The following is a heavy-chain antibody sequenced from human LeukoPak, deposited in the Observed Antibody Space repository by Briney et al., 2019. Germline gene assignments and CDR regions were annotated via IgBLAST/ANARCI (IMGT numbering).Heavy chain of an antibody. CDR1: GFIFSRDS. D-gene: IGHD6-13*01. Sequence: GGSLRLSCAASGFIFSRDSMNWVRQAPGKGLEWVAFIRYDGSNKYYADSVKGRFTISRDNSKNTLYLQMNSLRAEDTAVYYCAKDPSIAAAGTLWGQGTLVTVSS. V-gene: IGHV3-30*02. CDR3: AKDPSIAAAGTL. J-gene: IGHJ4*02. CDR2: IRYDGSNK.